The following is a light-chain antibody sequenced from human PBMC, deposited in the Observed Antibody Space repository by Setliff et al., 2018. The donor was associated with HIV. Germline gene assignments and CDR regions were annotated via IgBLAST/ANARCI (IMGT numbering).Light chain of an antibody. CDR2: DVT. Sequence: QSALTQPASVSGSPAQSITISCTGTSSDVGGFNFVSWYQHHPGKPPKLIIYDVTNRPSGVSDRFSGSKSGNTASLTISGLQAEDEADYYCSSYASSSTFVFGSGTKVTVL. J-gene: IGLJ1*01. V-gene: IGLV2-14*01. CDR1: SSDVGGFNF. CDR3: SSYASSSTFV.